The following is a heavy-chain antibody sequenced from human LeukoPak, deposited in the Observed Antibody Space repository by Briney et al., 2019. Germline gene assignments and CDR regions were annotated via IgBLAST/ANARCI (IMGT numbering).Heavy chain of an antibody. J-gene: IGHJ4*02. D-gene: IGHD6-13*01. CDR2: ISAYNGNT. Sequence: ASVKVSCKASGYTFTSYGISWVRQAPGQGLEWMGWISAYNGNTNYAQKLQGRVTMTTDTSTSTACMELRSLRSDDTAVYYCARDSSSSRYFVDYWGQGTLVTVSS. CDR1: GYTFTSYG. CDR3: ARDSSSSRYFVDY. V-gene: IGHV1-18*01.